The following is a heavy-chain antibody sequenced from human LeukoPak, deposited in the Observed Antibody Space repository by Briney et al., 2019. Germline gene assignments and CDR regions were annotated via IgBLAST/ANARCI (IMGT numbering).Heavy chain of an antibody. CDR2: IYPGESDT. Sequence: GVSLKISCKGSGYGFTSYWIGWVRQMPGKGLEWVGIIYPGESDTRYSPSFQGQVTISADKSISTAYLQWSSLKASDTAMYYCARLLAVAGGKAFDIWGQGTMVTVSS. CDR3: ARLLAVAGGKAFDI. CDR1: GYGFTSYW. D-gene: IGHD6-19*01. J-gene: IGHJ3*02. V-gene: IGHV5-51*01.